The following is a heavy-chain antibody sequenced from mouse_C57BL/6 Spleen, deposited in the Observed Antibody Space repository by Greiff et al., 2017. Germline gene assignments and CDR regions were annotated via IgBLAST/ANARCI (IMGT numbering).Heavy chain of an antibody. Sequence: VQLQQSGPELVKPGASVKISCKASGYTFTDYNMDWVKQSHGKSLEWIGDINPNNGGTIYNQKFKGKATLTVDKSSSTASMELSSLRSEDTAVYYGARNGYYGNYRDWYFDVWGTGTTVTGSS. CDR2: INPNNGGT. D-gene: IGHD2-1*01. J-gene: IGHJ1*03. V-gene: IGHV1-18*01. CDR3: ARNGYYGNYRDWYFDV. CDR1: GYTFTDYN.